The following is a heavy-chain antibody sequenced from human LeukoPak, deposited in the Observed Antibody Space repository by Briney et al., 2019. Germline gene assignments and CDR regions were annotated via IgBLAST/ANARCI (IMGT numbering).Heavy chain of an antibody. Sequence: ATVKVSCKASGYTFTTYDINWVRQATGQGLEWMGWMNPNSGNTGYTQKFQGRVTMTRNTSISTAYMELSSLRSEDTAVYYCARGRGSGHKENWFDPWGQGTLVTVSS. CDR1: GYTFTTYD. V-gene: IGHV1-8*01. J-gene: IGHJ5*02. CDR3: ARGRGSGHKENWFDP. CDR2: MNPNSGNT. D-gene: IGHD6-19*01.